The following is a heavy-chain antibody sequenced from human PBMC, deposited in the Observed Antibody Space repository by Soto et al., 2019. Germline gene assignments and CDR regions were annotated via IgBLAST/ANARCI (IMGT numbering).Heavy chain of an antibody. CDR2: INHSGST. J-gene: IGHJ6*02. Sequence: QVQLQQWGAGLLKPSETLSLTCAVYGGSFSGYYWSWIRQPPGKGLEWIGEINHSGSTNYNPSLKSRVTISVDTAKNQFSLTLSSVTAADTAVYYCAIGDRGITNKPYGMDVWGQGTTVTVSS. CDR1: GGSFSGYY. V-gene: IGHV4-34*01. CDR3: AIGDRGITNKPYGMDV. D-gene: IGHD3-3*01.